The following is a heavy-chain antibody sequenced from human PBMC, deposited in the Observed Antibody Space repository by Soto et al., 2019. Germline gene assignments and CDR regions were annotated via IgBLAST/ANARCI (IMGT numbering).Heavy chain of an antibody. CDR2: IYSGGST. Sequence: GGSLRLSCAASGFTVSSNYMSWVRQAPGKGLEWVSVIYSGGSTYYADSAKGRFPISRHTSNNTPYLQMHSLRGEDRAVYYCARHIAAGRHAFDIWGQGRMVTVS. D-gene: IGHD6-6*01. CDR3: ARHIAAGRHAFDI. J-gene: IGHJ3*02. CDR1: GFTVSSNY. V-gene: IGHV3-53*04.